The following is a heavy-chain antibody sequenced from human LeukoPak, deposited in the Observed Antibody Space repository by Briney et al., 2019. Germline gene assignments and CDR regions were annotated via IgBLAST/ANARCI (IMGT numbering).Heavy chain of an antibody. J-gene: IGHJ4*02. CDR1: GFTVSSNY. V-gene: IGHV3-66*01. Sequence: GGSLRLSCAASGFTVSSNYMSWVRQAPGKGLEWVSVIYSGGSTYYADSVKGRFTISRDNSKNTLYLQMNSLRAEDTAVYYCGRVYDSSGYYPIDYWGQGTLVTVSS. D-gene: IGHD3-22*01. CDR3: GRVYDSSGYYPIDY. CDR2: IYSGGST.